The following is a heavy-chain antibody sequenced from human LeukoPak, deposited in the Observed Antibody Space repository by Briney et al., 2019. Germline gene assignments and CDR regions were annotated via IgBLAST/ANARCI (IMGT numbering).Heavy chain of an antibody. D-gene: IGHD4-17*01. V-gene: IGHV4-31*03. CDR1: GGSISSGGYY. CDR3: ARMTTPSYGDYVNYYYYGMDV. CDR2: IDYSGST. Sequence: SETLSLTCTFSGGSISSGGYYWSWIRQHPGKGLEWIGYIDYSGSTYYNPSLKSRVTISVDTSKNQFSLKLSSVTAADTAVYYCARMTTPSYGDYVNYYYYGMDVWGQGTTVTVSS. J-gene: IGHJ6*02.